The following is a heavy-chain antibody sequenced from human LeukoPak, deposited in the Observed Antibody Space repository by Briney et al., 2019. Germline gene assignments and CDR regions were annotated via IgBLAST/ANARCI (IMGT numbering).Heavy chain of an antibody. V-gene: IGHV3-7*01. CDR2: IKQDGSEK. CDR1: GFTVSSNY. Sequence: GGSLRLSCAASGFTVSSNYMSWVRQAPGKGLEWVANIKQDGSEKYYVDSVKGRFTISRDNAKNSLYLQMNSLRAEDTAVYYCARVVWGQLTYYFDYWGQGTLVTVSS. CDR3: ARVVWGQLTYYFDY. J-gene: IGHJ4*02. D-gene: IGHD3-16*01.